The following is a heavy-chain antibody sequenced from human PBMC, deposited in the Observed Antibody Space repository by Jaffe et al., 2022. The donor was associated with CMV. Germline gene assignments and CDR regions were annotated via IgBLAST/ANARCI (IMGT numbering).Heavy chain of an antibody. CDR3: AKDIGRGDDAWSSY. CDR1: GFTFDDYA. CDR2: ISWNSGSI. V-gene: IGHV3-9*01. J-gene: IGHJ4*02. D-gene: IGHD4-17*01. Sequence: EVQLVESGGGLVQPGRSLRLSCAASGFTFDDYAMHWVRQAPGKGLEWVSGISWNSGSIGYADSVKGRFTISRDNAKNSLYLQMNSLRAEDTALYYCAKDIGRGDDAWSSYWGQGTLVTVSS.